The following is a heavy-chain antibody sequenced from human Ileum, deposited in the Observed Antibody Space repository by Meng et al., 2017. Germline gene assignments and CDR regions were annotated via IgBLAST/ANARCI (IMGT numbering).Heavy chain of an antibody. CDR2: FFYGGTT. V-gene: IGHV4-39*01. CDR1: GGSFSSRTSY. J-gene: IGHJ4*02. CDR3: AGHGAFRSHLDD. Sequence: QVQLQQWGAGRLKPSETLSLTCVVYGGSFSSRTSYWGWIRQPPGMGLEWIVSFFYGGTTYYNPSLESRVTTSVDTSKSQFSLNLKSVSAADTAVYFCAGHGAFRSHLDDWGQGTLVTVSS. D-gene: IGHD3-3*02.